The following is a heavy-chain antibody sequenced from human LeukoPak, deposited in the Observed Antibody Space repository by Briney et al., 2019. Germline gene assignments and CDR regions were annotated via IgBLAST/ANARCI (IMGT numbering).Heavy chain of an antibody. J-gene: IGHJ6*02. CDR2: IYAGDSDT. CDR3: ARLLGIYALDV. V-gene: IGHV5-51*01. CDR1: GFYFSNYW. D-gene: IGHD7-27*01. Sequence: GESLKISCQGSGFYFSNYWIAWVRQMPGKGLDWMGIIYAGDSDTRYSPSFQGQVIISVDKSISTAYLQWSSLKASDTAMYYCARLLGIYALDVWGQGTTVTVSS.